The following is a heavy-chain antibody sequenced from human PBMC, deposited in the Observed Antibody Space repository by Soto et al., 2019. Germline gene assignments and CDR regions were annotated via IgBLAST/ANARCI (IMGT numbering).Heavy chain of an antibody. V-gene: IGHV3-11*03. Sequence: PGGSLRLSCVASGFTFSDYYMTWIRQAPGKGLEWVSYISSTGSYTNYADSVKGRFTISGDNAKNSLYLQMNSLRAEDTAVYYCARSQLPVTVLDVWGQGTTVSVSS. CDR1: GFTFSDYY. D-gene: IGHD2-2*01. J-gene: IGHJ6*02. CDR3: ARSQLPVTVLDV. CDR2: ISSTGSYT.